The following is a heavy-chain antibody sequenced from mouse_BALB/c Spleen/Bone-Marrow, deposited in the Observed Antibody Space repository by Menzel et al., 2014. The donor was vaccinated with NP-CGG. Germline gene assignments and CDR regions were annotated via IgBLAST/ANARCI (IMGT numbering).Heavy chain of an antibody. V-gene: IGHV1-18*01. Sequence: EVHLVESGPNLMKPGASVKISRKASGYSFTGYYMHWVKQSHGKSLEWIGRVNPNNDGTTYTQKFKGKAILTVDKSSSTAYMELRSLTSEDSAVYYCARRDYGDYGGQGTTLTVST. CDR1: GYSFTGYY. J-gene: IGHJ2*01. CDR2: VNPNNDGT. D-gene: IGHD1-1*02. CDR3: ARRDYGDY.